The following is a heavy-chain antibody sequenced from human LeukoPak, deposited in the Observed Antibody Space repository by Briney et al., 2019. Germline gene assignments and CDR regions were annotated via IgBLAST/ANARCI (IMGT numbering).Heavy chain of an antibody. CDR2: IRYDGNNK. J-gene: IGHJ6*04. CDR1: GFIFSSYG. Sequence: GGSLRLSCAASGFIFSSYGMHWVRQARGKGLEWVTFIRYDGNNKYYADSVKGRFTIYRDNSKNTLYLQMNSLRAEDTAVYYCAELGITMIGGVWGKGTTVTISS. D-gene: IGHD3-10*02. CDR3: AELGITMIGGV. V-gene: IGHV3-30*02.